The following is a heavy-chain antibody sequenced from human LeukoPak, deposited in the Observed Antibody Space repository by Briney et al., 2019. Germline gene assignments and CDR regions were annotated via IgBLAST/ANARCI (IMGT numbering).Heavy chain of an antibody. CDR2: ISGSGGST. CDR1: GFTLSSYA. CDR3: AKGHILTGYYNVRGGDFHH. D-gene: IGHD3-9*01. V-gene: IGHV3-23*01. Sequence: PGGSLTLSCAASGFTLSSYAMSWVRQAPGKGLEWVSAISGSGGSTYYADSVKGRFTISRDNSKNTLYLQMNSLRAEDTAVYYCAKGHILTGYYNVRGGDFHHWGQGTLVTVSS. J-gene: IGHJ1*01.